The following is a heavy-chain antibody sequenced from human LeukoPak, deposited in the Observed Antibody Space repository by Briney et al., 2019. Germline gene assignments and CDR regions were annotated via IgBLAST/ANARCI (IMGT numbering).Heavy chain of an antibody. CDR3: AIYTEDIVVVPAAPDY. D-gene: IGHD2-2*01. Sequence: RTSETLSLTCAVYGGSFSGYYWSWIRQPPGKGLEWIGEINHSGSTNYNPSLKSRVTISVDTSKNQFSLKLSSVTAADTAVYYCAIYTEDIVVVPAAPDYWGQGTLVTVSS. CDR1: GGSFSGYY. J-gene: IGHJ4*02. V-gene: IGHV4-34*01. CDR2: INHSGST.